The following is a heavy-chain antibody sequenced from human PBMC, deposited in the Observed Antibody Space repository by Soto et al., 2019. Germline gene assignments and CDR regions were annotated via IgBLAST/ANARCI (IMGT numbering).Heavy chain of an antibody. V-gene: IGHV3-23*01. CDR1: GFTFSSYA. D-gene: IGHD3-10*01. Sequence: EVQLLESGGGLVQPGGSLRLSCAASGFTFSSYAMSWVRQAPGKGLEWVSATSGSGGSTYYADSVKGRFTISRDNSKNTLYLQMNSLRAEDTAVYYCAKTYGSGSRELDYWGQGALVTVSS. CDR3: AKTYGSGSRELDY. J-gene: IGHJ4*02. CDR2: TSGSGGST.